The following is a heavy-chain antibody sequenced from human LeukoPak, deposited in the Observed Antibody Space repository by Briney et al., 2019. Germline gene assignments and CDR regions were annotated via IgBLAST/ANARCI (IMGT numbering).Heavy chain of an antibody. Sequence: GGSLRLSCAASGFTFSSYGMHWVRQAPGKGLEWVAVIWYDGSNKYYADSVKGRFTISRDNSKNTLYLQMNSLRAEDTAVYYCATDQAGDPYYYYYIDVWGKGTTVTVSS. CDR3: ATDQAGDPYYYYYIDV. V-gene: IGHV3-33*01. D-gene: IGHD7-27*01. J-gene: IGHJ6*03. CDR2: IWYDGSNK. CDR1: GFTFSSYG.